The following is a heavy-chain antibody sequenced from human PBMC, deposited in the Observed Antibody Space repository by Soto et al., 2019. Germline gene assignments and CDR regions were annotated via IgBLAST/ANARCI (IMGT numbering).Heavy chain of an antibody. V-gene: IGHV4-4*07. Sequence: PSETLSLTCIVSGDSIGNYYWSWIRQPAGKGLEWIGRIYSSGSTNYSPSLKSRVSMSVDTSKNQFSLRLTSMTAADTAVYYCVASLAASGLNWLDPWGRGDPGHRLL. CDR3: VASLAASGLNWLDP. CDR2: IYSSGST. CDR1: GDSIGNYY. J-gene: IGHJ5*02. D-gene: IGHD6-13*01.